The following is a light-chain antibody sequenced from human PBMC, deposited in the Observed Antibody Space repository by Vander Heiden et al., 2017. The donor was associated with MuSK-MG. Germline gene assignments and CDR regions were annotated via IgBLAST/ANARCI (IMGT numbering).Light chain of an antibody. CDR3: QQTYSTHL. J-gene: IGKJ3*01. V-gene: IGKV1-39*01. Sequence: DIQMTQSPSSLSASVGDRVTIICRASQSMSSHLNWYQQKPGKAPKLLIYAASSLQSGVPSRFSGSVSGTDFTLTISRLQPEDFATYYCQQTYSTHLFGHGTKVHIK. CDR1: QSMSSH. CDR2: AAS.